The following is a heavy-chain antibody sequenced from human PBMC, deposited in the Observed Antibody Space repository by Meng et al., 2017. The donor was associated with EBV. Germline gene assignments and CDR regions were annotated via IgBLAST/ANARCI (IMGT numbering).Heavy chain of an antibody. J-gene: IGHJ4*02. V-gene: IGHV3-30*18. D-gene: IGHD5-12*01. CDR3: AKDPNVDILANGPFDY. Sequence: QVHLVESGGGVVQPGRXXXLSCAPSGFSFSAFGMQWLRQAPGKGLEWVAFISYDGISKYYADSVKGRFTISRDNSRNTLYLQMDSLRAEDTAVYYCAKDPNVDILANGPFDYWGQGTLVTVSS. CDR1: GFSFSAFG. CDR2: ISYDGISK.